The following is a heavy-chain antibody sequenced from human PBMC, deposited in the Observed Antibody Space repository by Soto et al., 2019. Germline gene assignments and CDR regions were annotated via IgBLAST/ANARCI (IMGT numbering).Heavy chain of an antibody. V-gene: IGHV1-46*01. CDR2: INPSGGST. D-gene: IGHD6-13*01. J-gene: IGHJ6*02. CDR3: AASLHAAAGRTYGMDV. Sequence: QVQLVQSGAEVKKPGASVKVSCKASGYTFTSYYMHWVRQAPGQGLEWMGIINPSGGSTSYAQKFQGRVTMTRDTSTSTVYMELSSLRSEDTAVYYCAASLHAAAGRTYGMDVWGQGTTVSVSS. CDR1: GYTFTSYY.